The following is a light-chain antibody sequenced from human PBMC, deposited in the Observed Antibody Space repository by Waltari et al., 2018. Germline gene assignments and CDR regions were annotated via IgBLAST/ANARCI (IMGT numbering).Light chain of an antibody. CDR3: QQSHSTPLT. Sequence: DIQMTQSPSSLSASVGGRVTITCRASRTISIYLNWYQQKPGKAPKLLIYTASTLQPGVPSRFSGSGSGTDFTLTISSLQPEDFATYYCQQSHSTPLTFGGGTKVEIK. CDR2: TAS. V-gene: IGKV1-39*01. J-gene: IGKJ4*01. CDR1: RTISIY.